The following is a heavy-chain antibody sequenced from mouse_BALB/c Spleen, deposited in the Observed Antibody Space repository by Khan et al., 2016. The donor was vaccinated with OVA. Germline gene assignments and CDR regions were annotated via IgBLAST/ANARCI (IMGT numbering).Heavy chain of an antibody. J-gene: IGHJ1*01. CDR1: GFTFSGFW. CDR2: INSDGSAI. D-gene: IGHD2-2*01. V-gene: IGHV11-2*02. CDR3: TGFGYYWYFDV. Sequence: EVQLLETGGGLVQPGGSRGLSCEGSGFTFSGFWMSWVRQTPGKTLEWIGDINSDGSAINYAPSIKDRFTIFRDNDKSTMYLQMSNVRSEDTATYFCTGFGYYWYFDVWGAGTTVTVSS.